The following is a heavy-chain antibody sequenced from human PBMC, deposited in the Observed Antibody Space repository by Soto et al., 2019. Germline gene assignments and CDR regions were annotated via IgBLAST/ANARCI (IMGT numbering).Heavy chain of an antibody. CDR1: GGSISSGGYY. D-gene: IGHD1-26*01. Sequence: SETLSLTCTLSGGSISSGGYYWSWIRQHPGKGLEWIGYIYYSGSTYYNPSLKSRVTISVDTSKNQFSLKLSSVTAADTAVYYCARDQMWELQGGTYYYYGMDVWGQGTTVTVSS. CDR3: ARDQMWELQGGTYYYYGMDV. CDR2: IYYSGST. J-gene: IGHJ6*02. V-gene: IGHV4-31*03.